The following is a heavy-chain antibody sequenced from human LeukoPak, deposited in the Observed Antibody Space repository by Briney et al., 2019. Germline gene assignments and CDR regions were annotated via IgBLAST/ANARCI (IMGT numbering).Heavy chain of an antibody. CDR1: GGSFSGYY. J-gene: IGHJ4*02. CDR3: ARGGSGFMPRGFDY. V-gene: IGHV4-34*01. CDR2: INHSGST. D-gene: IGHD3-22*01. Sequence: PSETLSLTCAVYGGSFSGYYWSWIRQPPGKGLEWIGEINHSGSTNYNPSLKSRATISVDTSKNQFSLKLSSVTAADTAVYYCARGGSGFMPRGFDYWGQGTLVTVSS.